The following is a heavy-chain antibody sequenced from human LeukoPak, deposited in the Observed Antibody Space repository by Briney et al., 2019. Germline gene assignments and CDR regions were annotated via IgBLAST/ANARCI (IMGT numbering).Heavy chain of an antibody. V-gene: IGHV3-23*01. CDR3: AKVRSGSANWALRIFDN. CDR2: ISPGGGTT. CDR1: GFAFGSEA. D-gene: IGHD1-1*01. Sequence: GGSLRLSCAVSGFAFGSEAMSWVRQSPARGLEWVASISPGGGTTYYADYVKGRFTISRDNSNNTLYVQMNSLRAEDTAVYYCAKVRSGSANWALRIFDNWGQGTLVTVSS. J-gene: IGHJ4*02.